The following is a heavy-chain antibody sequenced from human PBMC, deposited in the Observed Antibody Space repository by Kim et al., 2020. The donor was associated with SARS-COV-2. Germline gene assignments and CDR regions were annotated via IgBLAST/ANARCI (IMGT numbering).Heavy chain of an antibody. Sequence: GGSLRLSCAASGFTFSSYAMSWVRQAPGKGLEWVSAISGSGGRTYYADSVKGRFTISRDNSKNTLYLQMNSLRAEDTAVYYCASTPPLRRIAAAGYYYYYGMDVWGQGTTVTVSS. J-gene: IGHJ6*02. CDR2: ISGSGGRT. D-gene: IGHD6-13*01. CDR1: GFTFSSYA. V-gene: IGHV3-23*01. CDR3: ASTPPLRRIAAAGYYYYYGMDV.